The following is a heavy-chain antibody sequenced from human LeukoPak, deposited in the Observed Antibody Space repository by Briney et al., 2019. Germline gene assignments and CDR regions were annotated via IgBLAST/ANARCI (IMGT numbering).Heavy chain of an antibody. Sequence: PGGSLRLSCAASGFTFSRYSMNWVRQAPGKGLEWVSYIGWSSNIYYADSVKGRFTISRDNAKNSLYLQMNSLRAEDTAVYYCARGHYCSSTSCYPAGAFDTRGQGTMVTVSS. CDR3: ARGHYCSSTSCYPAGAFDT. CDR1: GFTFSRYS. V-gene: IGHV3-21*05. J-gene: IGHJ3*02. CDR2: IGWSSNI. D-gene: IGHD2-2*01.